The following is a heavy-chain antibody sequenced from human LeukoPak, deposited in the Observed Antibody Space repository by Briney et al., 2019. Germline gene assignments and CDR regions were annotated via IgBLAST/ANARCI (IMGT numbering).Heavy chain of an antibody. CDR2: ISPNSGDT. D-gene: IGHD3-9*01. CDR1: GYSFTSYA. CDR3: AREGGDILTGYYNDY. J-gene: IGHJ4*02. Sequence: GASVKVSCKASGYSFTSYAMNWVRQAPGQRLEWMGWISPNSGDTNYAQKFQGRVTMTRDTSISTAYMELSRLRSDDTAVYYCAREGGDILTGYYNDYWGQGTLVTVSS. V-gene: IGHV1-2*02.